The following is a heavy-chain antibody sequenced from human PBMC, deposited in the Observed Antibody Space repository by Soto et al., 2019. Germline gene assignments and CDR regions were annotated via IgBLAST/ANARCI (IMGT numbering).Heavy chain of an antibody. Sequence: EVQLVESGGGLVQPGGSLSLSCAASGFTFSSYSMNWVRQAPGKGLEWVSYISSSSSTIYYADSVKGRFTISRDNAKNSLYLQMNSLRAEDTAVYYCARDFGDEGGYDHYWYFDLWGRGTLVTVSS. CDR1: GFTFSSYS. CDR3: ARDFGDEGGYDHYWYFDL. D-gene: IGHD5-12*01. V-gene: IGHV3-48*01. J-gene: IGHJ2*01. CDR2: ISSSSSTI.